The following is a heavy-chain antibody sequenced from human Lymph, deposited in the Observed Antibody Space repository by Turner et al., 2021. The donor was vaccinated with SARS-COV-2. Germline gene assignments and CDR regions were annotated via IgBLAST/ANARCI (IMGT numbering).Heavy chain of an antibody. Sequence: QVQLVQSGAEVKKPGSSVKVSCKASGGTFSSSAISWVRQAPGQGLWLMGGITPLLAIANYEQKCQGRVTITADKSTSTAYMELGSLRSEDTAGYFCARIAAPGMGGGVHYYYYAMDVWGQGTTVTVSS. CDR3: ARIAAPGMGGGVHYYYYAMDV. V-gene: IGHV1-69*10. J-gene: IGHJ6*02. CDR2: ITPLLAIA. D-gene: IGHD6-13*01. CDR1: GGTFSSSA.